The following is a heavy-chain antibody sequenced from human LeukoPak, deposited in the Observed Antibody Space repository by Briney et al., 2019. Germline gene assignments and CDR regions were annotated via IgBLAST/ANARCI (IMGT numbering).Heavy chain of an antibody. CDR1: GFTFSSYW. CDR2: INSDGSST. Sequence: PGGSLRLSCAASGFTFSSYWMHWVRQAPGKGLVWVSRINSDGSSTSYADSVKGQFTISRDNAKNTLYLQMNSLRAEDTAVYYCARDLPYYDFWSGYYRHHYFDYWGQGTLVTVSS. CDR3: ARDLPYYDFWSGYYRHHYFDY. D-gene: IGHD3-3*01. J-gene: IGHJ4*02. V-gene: IGHV3-74*01.